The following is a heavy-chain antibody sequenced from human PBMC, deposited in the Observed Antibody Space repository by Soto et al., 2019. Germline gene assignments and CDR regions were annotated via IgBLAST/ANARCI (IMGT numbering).Heavy chain of an antibody. CDR1: GFSLSTSGVG. CDR2: IYWDDDK. V-gene: IGHV2-5*02. D-gene: IGHD3-3*01. CDR3: AHKRGFWSGYSHRYYYYYMDV. Sequence: QITLKESGPTLVKPTQTLTLTCTFSGFSLSTSGVGVGWIRQPPGKALEWLALIYWDDDKRYSPSLKSRLTITKDTSKNQVVLTMTNMDPVDTATYYCAHKRGFWSGYSHRYYYYYMDVWGKGTTVTVSS. J-gene: IGHJ6*03.